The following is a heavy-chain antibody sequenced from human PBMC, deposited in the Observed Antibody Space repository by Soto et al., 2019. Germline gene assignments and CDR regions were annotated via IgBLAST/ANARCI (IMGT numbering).Heavy chain of an antibody. Sequence: EVPLVESGGGLVQPGGSLRLSCAASGFTFSTYWMHWVRQVPGKGLMWVSRIIGDGSNTNYADSVKGRFTISRDNAKNNLYLQMNSLTAEDTAVYYCARGARVGGFGELQHWGKGIVVRVSS. V-gene: IGHV3-74*01. D-gene: IGHD3-10*01. CDR1: GFTFSTYW. CDR3: ARGARVGGFGELQH. CDR2: IIGDGSNT. J-gene: IGHJ4*02.